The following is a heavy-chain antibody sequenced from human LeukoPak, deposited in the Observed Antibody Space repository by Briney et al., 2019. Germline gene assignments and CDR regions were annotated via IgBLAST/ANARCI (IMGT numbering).Heavy chain of an antibody. V-gene: IGHV1-2*02. CDR3: ARYMTTVVRPYYYGMDV. D-gene: IGHD4-23*01. CDR2: INPNSGGT. J-gene: IGHJ6*02. Sequence: QAPGQXLEWMGWINPNSGGTNYAQKFQGRVTMTRDTSISTAYMELSRLRSDDTAVYYCARYMTTVVRPYYYGMDVWGQGTTVTVSS.